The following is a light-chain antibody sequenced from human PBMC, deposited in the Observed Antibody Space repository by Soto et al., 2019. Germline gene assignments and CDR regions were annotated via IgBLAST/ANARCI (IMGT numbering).Light chain of an antibody. J-gene: IGKJ5*01. V-gene: IGKV3-20*01. CDR3: QQYGSSPT. CDR2: GAS. Sequence: PGVRATLSCRASQSLTTRYLAWYLQKPGQAPRLLIYGASSRSTGIPDRFSGSGSGTDFTLTISRLEPEDFAVYSCQQYGSSPTFGQGTRLEIK. CDR1: QSLTTRY.